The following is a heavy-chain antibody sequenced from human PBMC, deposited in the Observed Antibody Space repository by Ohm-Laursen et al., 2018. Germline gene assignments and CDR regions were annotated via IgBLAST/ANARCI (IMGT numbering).Heavy chain of an antibody. J-gene: IGHJ4*02. CDR3: AGWGDRSNY. Sequence: LRLSCAASGFTFSNYAMYWVRQAPGKGLEWVANINLGGSGKSYVDSVRGRFTVSRDNAKNSLFLQMNNLRAEDTAIYYCAGWGDRSNYWGRGTLVTVSP. CDR1: GFTFSNYA. D-gene: IGHD2-21*01. CDR2: INLGGSGK. V-gene: IGHV3-7*01.